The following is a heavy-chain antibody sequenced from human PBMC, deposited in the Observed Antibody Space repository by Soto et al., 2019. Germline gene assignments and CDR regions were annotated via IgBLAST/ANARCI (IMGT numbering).Heavy chain of an antibody. J-gene: IGHJ5*02. V-gene: IGHV3-33*01. CDR1: GFTFSSYG. CDR2: IWYDGSNK. Sequence: GGSLRLSCAASGFTFSSYGMHWVRQAPGKGLEWVAVIWYDGSNKYYADSVKGRFTISRDNSKNTLYLQMNSLRAEDTAVYYCARGEPLSSSWYYGGFDPWGQGTLVTVSS. D-gene: IGHD6-13*01. CDR3: ARGEPLSSSWYYGGFDP.